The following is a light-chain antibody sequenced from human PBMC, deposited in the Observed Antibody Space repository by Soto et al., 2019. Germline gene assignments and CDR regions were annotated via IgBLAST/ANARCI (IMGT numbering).Light chain of an antibody. Sequence: QSALTQPASVSDSPGQSITISCIGTSSDIGGYYHVSWHQQHPGKAPKLIIYDVSNRPSGVSNRFSGSKTGNTASLIISWLQAEDEADYYCSSYTTSSSHVFGAGTKLTVL. J-gene: IGLJ1*01. CDR2: DVS. V-gene: IGLV2-14*03. CDR3: SSYTTSSSHV. CDR1: SSDIGGYYH.